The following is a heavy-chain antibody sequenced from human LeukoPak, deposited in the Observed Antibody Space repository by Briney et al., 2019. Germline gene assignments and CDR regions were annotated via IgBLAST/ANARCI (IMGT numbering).Heavy chain of an antibody. Sequence: SETLSLTCTVSGGSISSDSYYWGWIRQPPGKGLEWIGSIYYSGNTYYSPSLKSRVTMSVDTSKSQLSLKLSSVTAADTAVYYCARHEDRNWYFDHWGQGTLVTVSS. CDR1: GGSISSDSYY. J-gene: IGHJ4*02. V-gene: IGHV4-39*01. CDR2: IYYSGNT. CDR3: ARHEDRNWYFDH. D-gene: IGHD1-1*01.